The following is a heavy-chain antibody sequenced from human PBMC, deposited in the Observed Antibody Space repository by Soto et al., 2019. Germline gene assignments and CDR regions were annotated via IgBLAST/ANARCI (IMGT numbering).Heavy chain of an antibody. CDR2: ISGIGDST. D-gene: IGHD6-13*01. Sequence: GGSLSLSCAASGFTFSSYAMNWVRQAPGKGLEWVSVISGIGDSTYYADSVKGRFTISRDNSKNTLYLQMNSLRTEDTAVYYCARRGPGTYFDYWGQGTLVTVSS. J-gene: IGHJ4*02. V-gene: IGHV3-23*01. CDR3: ARRGPGTYFDY. CDR1: GFTFSSYA.